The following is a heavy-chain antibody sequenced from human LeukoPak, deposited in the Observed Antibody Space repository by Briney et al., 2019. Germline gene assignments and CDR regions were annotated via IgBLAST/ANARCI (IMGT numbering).Heavy chain of an antibody. J-gene: IGHJ5*02. D-gene: IGHD6-13*01. V-gene: IGHV3-7*01. CDR1: GFSFSSYW. CDR3: ATDLGSSRPNL. Sequence: GGSLRLSCAASGFSFSSYWMSWVRQAPGKGLEWVANIKQDETEKYYVDSAKGRFTISRDNAKNSLYLQMNSLRAEDTAVYYCATDLGSSRPNLWGQGTLVTVSS. CDR2: IKQDETEK.